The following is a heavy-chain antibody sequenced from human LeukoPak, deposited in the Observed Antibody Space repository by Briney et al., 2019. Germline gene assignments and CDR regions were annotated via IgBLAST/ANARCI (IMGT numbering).Heavy chain of an antibody. CDR1: GFTFTSSA. Sequence: SVKVSCKASGFTFTSSAVQWVRQDRGQRLEWIGWIVVGSGNTNYAQKFQERVTITRDMSTSTAYMELSSLRSEDTAVYYCAASLGIGYCSSTSCFGFDPWGQGTLVTVSS. CDR3: AASLGIGYCSSTSCFGFDP. D-gene: IGHD2-2*03. V-gene: IGHV1-58*01. CDR2: IVVGSGNT. J-gene: IGHJ5*02.